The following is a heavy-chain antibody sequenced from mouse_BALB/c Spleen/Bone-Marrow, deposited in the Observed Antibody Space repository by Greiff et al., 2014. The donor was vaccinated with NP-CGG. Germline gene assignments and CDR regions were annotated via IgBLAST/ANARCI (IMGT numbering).Heavy chain of an antibody. J-gene: IGHJ3*01. D-gene: IGHD4-1*01. CDR1: GYTFTDYN. CDR3: ARGNWDFAY. CDR2: IYPYSGGT. V-gene: IGHV1S29*02. Sequence: EVKLMESGPELVRPGASVKISCKASGYTFTDYNIYWVKQSHGKSLEWIGYIYPYSGGTGYNQKFKSKATLTVDNSSTTAYMELRSLTSEDSAVYYRARGNWDFAYWGQGTLVTVST.